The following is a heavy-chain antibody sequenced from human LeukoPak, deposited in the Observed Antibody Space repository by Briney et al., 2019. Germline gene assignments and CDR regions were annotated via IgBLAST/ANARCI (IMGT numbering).Heavy chain of an antibody. Sequence: GGSLRLSCAASGFTFSNAWMSWVRQAPGKGLEWVGRIKSKTVGGTTDYAAPVKGRFTISRDDSKNTLYLQMNSLKTEDTAVYYCASGTTIFNYFDYWGQGTLVTVSS. CDR1: GFTFSNAW. CDR3: ASGTTIFNYFDY. V-gene: IGHV3-15*01. D-gene: IGHD3-3*01. J-gene: IGHJ4*02. CDR2: IKSKTVGGTT.